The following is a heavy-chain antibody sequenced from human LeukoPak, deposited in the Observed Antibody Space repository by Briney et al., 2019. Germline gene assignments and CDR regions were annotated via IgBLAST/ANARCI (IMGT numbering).Heavy chain of an antibody. CDR2: ISYDGTNK. CDR3: AKDEVVPGYYYTDV. J-gene: IGHJ6*03. CDR1: GFIFSNYG. Sequence: GGSLRLSCVASGFIFSNYGMHWVRQAPGKGLEWVADISYDGTNKKYVDSVQGRFTISRDNSKNTMYLQMNSLNAEDTAVYYCAKDEVVPGYYYTDVWGRGTTVTISS. V-gene: IGHV3-30*18. D-gene: IGHD2-2*01.